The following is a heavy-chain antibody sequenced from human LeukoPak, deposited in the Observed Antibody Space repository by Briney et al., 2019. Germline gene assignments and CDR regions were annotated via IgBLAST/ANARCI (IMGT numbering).Heavy chain of an antibody. J-gene: IGHJ4*02. D-gene: IGHD2-2*01. CDR2: INANSGGT. CDR3: ARFRGSSNFDY. V-gene: IGHV1-2*02. CDR1: GYTFTDYF. Sequence: ASVKVSCKASGYTFTDYFMHWVRQAPGQGREWMGWINANSGGTNYAQNFQGRVTMTRDTSISTVYMELNRLRSDDTAVYYCARFRGSSNFDYWGQGTLVTVSS.